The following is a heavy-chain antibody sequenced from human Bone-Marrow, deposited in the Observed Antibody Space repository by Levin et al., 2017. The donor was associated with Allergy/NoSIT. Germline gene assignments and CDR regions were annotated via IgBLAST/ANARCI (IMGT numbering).Heavy chain of an antibody. CDR1: GFTFSSYW. J-gene: IGHJ6*03. CDR3: ARDRFHCSSTSCYPYYYYYMDV. V-gene: IGHV3-74*01. Sequence: GESLKISCAASGFTFSSYWMHWVRQAPGKGLVWVSRINSDGSSTSYADSVKGRFTISRDNAKNTLYLQMNSLRAEDTAVYYCARDRFHCSSTSCYPYYYYYMDVWGKGTTVTVSS. CDR2: INSDGSST. D-gene: IGHD2-2*01.